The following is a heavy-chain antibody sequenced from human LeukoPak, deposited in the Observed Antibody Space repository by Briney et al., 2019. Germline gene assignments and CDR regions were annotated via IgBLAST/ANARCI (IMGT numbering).Heavy chain of an antibody. CDR2: ITSDGGSA. V-gene: IGHV3-74*01. CDR1: GFTLDRYW. D-gene: IGHD2-2*01. J-gene: IGHJ4*02. Sequence: GGSLRLSCEVSGFTLDRYWMSWVRQAPGKGLVWVSRITSDGGSATYADSVKGRFTTSRDNAKNTLYLQMTSLRADDTAVYYCARDAGTSTPLDYWGQGALVTVSS. CDR3: ARDAGTSTPLDY.